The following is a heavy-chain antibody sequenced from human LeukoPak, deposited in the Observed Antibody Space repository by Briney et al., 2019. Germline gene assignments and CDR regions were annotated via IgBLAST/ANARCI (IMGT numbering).Heavy chain of an antibody. CDR3: ARAVSLDYYGSWSYPLDY. CDR2: INPSGGST. CDR1: GYTFTSYY. J-gene: IGHJ4*02. V-gene: IGHV1-46*01. Sequence: ASVKVSCKASGYTFTSYYMHWVRQAPGQGLEWMGIINPSGGSTSYAQKFQGRVTMTRDTSTSTVYMELSSLRSEDTAVYYCARAVSLDYYGSWSYPLDYWGQGTLVTVSS. D-gene: IGHD3-10*01.